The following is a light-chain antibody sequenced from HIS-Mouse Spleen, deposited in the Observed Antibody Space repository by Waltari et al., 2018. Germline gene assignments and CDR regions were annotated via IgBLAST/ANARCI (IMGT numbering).Light chain of an antibody. Sequence: SYELTQPPSVSVSPGQTASITCSGDKLGDKYACWYQQKPGQSPVLVIYQDSKRPSGIPERFSGSNSGNTATLTIRGTQAMDEADYYCQAWDGFGGGTKLTVL. CDR2: QDS. CDR3: QAWDG. CDR1: KLGDKY. V-gene: IGLV3-1*01. J-gene: IGLJ2*01.